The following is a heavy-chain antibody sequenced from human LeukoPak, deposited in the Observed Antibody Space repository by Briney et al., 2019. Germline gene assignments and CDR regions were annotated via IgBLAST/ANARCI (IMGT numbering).Heavy chain of an antibody. J-gene: IGHJ4*02. D-gene: IGHD3-10*01. Sequence: GGSLRLSCAASGFIFDDYAMHWVRQAPGKGLEWVSGITWNSATIAYVDSVKGRFTVSRDNTKKSLFLLVNSLRADDTAVYYCVREYYYGSGSHIHVFDTWGQGTLVTVSS. CDR1: GFIFDDYA. CDR3: VREYYYGSGSHIHVFDT. CDR2: ITWNSATI. V-gene: IGHV3-9*01.